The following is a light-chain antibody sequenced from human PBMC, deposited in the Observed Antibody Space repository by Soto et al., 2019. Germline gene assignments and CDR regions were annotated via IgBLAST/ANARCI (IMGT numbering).Light chain of an antibody. CDR3: QQYGLSPVYT. V-gene: IGKV3-20*01. CDR2: GAS. CDR1: QSVSSSY. Sequence: EIVLTQSPGTLSLSPGERATLSCRASQSVSSSYLAWYQQKPGQAPRLLIYGASSRATGIPDRFSGSGSGTDFTLTISRLEPEDFAVYYCQQYGLSPVYTFGQGTKLEIK. J-gene: IGKJ2*01.